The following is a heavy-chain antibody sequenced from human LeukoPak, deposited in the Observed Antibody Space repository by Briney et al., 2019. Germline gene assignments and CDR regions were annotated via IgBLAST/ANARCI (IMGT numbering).Heavy chain of an antibody. CDR1: GFTFSDYY. D-gene: IGHD3-16*02. CDR3: ARGSFLITFGGFIG. CDR2: ISGSGTTI. J-gene: IGHJ4*02. V-gene: IGHV3-11*04. Sequence: GGSLRLSCAVSGFTFSDYYISWIRQAPGKGLEWVSYISGSGTTIYYVDSVKGRFTISRDNAKNSLFLQMNSLRAEDTAVYYCARGSFLITFGGFIGWGQRTLVTVSS.